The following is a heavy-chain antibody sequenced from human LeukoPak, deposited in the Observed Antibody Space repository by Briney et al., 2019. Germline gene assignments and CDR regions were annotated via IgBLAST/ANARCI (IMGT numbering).Heavy chain of an antibody. CDR1: GFTFSSYA. D-gene: IGHD4-17*01. J-gene: IGHJ4*02. Sequence: GGSLRLSCAASGFTFSSYAMSWVRQAPGKGLEWVSGISDSGGRTYYADSVKGRFTISRDNSKNTLYLQMNSLRAEDTAVYYCAKSTATVTIWIDYWGQGTLVTVSS. CDR3: AKSTATVTIWIDY. CDR2: ISDSGGRT. V-gene: IGHV3-23*01.